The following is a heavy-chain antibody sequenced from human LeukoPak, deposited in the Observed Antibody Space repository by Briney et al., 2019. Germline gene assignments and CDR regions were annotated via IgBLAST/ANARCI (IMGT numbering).Heavy chain of an antibody. V-gene: IGHV3-64*01. CDR2: ISGSDGST. CDR3: AREERGLAIDY. CDR1: GFTFSSYA. D-gene: IGHD5-12*01. J-gene: IGHJ4*02. Sequence: PGGSLRLSCSASGFTFSSYAMHWVRQAPGKGLEYVSAISGSDGSTYYASSVKGRFTISRDNSKSTLYLQMGSLRDEDMAVYYCAREERGLAIDYWGQGTLVTVSS.